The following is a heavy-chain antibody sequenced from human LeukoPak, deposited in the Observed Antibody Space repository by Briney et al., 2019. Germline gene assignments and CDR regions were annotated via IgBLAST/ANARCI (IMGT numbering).Heavy chain of an antibody. V-gene: IGHV4-30-4*01. CDR3: ARDVYYDSSGYRWFDP. J-gene: IGHJ5*02. Sequence: SETLSLTCTVSGDSISSGDYYWSWIRQPPGKGLEWIGYIYYSGSTYYNPSLKSRVTISVDTSKNQFSLKLSSVIAADTAVYYCARDVYYDSSGYRWFDPWGQGTLVTVSS. CDR1: GDSISSGDYY. D-gene: IGHD3-22*01. CDR2: IYYSGST.